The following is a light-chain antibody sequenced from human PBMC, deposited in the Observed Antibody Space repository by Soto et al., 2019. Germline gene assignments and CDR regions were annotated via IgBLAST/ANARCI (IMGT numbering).Light chain of an antibody. J-gene: IGKJ1*01. CDR3: KKYSGAPA. Sequence: DIQMTQSPSTLSASVGDTVIITCRASQGIGSRLAWYQQSPGKAPKLLIYQASSLESGVPSRFSGSGSGTEFTLPISSLQPDDSATYVCKKYSGAPAFGQGTKVEIK. CDR2: QAS. V-gene: IGKV1-5*03. CDR1: QGIGSR.